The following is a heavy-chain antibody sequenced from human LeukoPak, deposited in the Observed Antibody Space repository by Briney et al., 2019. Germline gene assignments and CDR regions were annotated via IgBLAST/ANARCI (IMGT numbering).Heavy chain of an antibody. J-gene: IGHJ4*02. D-gene: IGHD3-9*01. CDR3: ARALRCFDGLEGN. CDR1: GFPFSSYA. Sequence: GGSLRLSCAASGFPFSSYAMQWVRQAPGKGLEYVSAIRSNGGSTYYANSVKGRFTISRDNSKSTLYLQMNSLRAEDTAVYYCARALRCFDGLEGNWGQGTLVTVSS. CDR2: IRSNGGST. V-gene: IGHV3-64*01.